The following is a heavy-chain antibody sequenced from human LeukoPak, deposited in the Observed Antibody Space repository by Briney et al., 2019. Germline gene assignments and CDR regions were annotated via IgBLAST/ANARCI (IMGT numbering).Heavy chain of an antibody. V-gene: IGHV3-23*01. CDR1: GFIFRTYA. J-gene: IGHJ4*02. CDR2: ITDIGDRA. CDR3: AKVIDRVINY. D-gene: IGHD3-22*01. Sequence: GGSLRLSCGTSGFIFRTYAMTWVRQAPGKGLEWVSTITDIGDRAFYIDSVRGRFTISRDDSKNTLYLQMNSLRAEDTAVYYCAKVIDRVINYWGQGTLVTVSS.